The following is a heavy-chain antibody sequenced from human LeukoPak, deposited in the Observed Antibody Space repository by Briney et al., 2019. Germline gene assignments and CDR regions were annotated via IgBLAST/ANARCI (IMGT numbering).Heavy chain of an antibody. Sequence: ASVNVSCKASGYTFTSHGISWVRQAPGQGLEWMGWISAYNGDTNYAQKFQGRVTMTTDTSTSTAYMELRSLRSDDTAVYYCARDQREAHYYDSSGYYHDAFDIWGQGTMVTVSS. D-gene: IGHD3-22*01. V-gene: IGHV1-18*01. CDR3: ARDQREAHYYDSSGYYHDAFDI. CDR1: GYTFTSHG. J-gene: IGHJ3*02. CDR2: ISAYNGDT.